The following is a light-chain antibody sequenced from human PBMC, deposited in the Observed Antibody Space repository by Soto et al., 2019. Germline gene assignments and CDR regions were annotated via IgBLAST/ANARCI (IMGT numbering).Light chain of an antibody. CDR3: SSYAGSSNV. CDR1: SSDVGGYNY. J-gene: IGLJ1*01. V-gene: IGLV2-8*01. Sequence: QSALTQPPSASGSPGQSVAISCTGTSSDVGGYNYASWYQQHPGKAPKLMIYEVNKRPSGVPDRFSGSKSGNTASLTVSGLQAEDEADYYCSSYAGSSNVFGTGTKLTVL. CDR2: EVN.